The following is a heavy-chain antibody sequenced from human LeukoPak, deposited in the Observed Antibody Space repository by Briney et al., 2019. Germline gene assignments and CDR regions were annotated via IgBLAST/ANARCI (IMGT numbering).Heavy chain of an antibody. CDR3: ARVAGVYCSGGSCYSANVHAFDI. V-gene: IGHV4-30-2*01. CDR1: GGSISSGGYS. J-gene: IGHJ3*02. Sequence: SETLSLTCAVSGGSISSGGYSWSWIRQPPGKGLEWIGYIYHSGSTYYNPSLKSRVTISVDRSKNQFSLKLSSVTAADTAVYYCARVAGVYCSGGSCYSANVHAFDIWGQGTMVTVSS. CDR2: IYHSGST. D-gene: IGHD2-15*01.